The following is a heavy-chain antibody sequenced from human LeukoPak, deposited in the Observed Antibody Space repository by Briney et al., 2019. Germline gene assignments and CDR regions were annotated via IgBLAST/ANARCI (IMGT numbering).Heavy chain of an antibody. V-gene: IGHV3-21*01. J-gene: IGHJ3*02. D-gene: IGHD2-2*01. CDR2: ISSSSSYI. Sequence: GGSLRLSCAAPGFTFSSYSMNWVRQAPGKGLEWVSSISSSSSYIYYADSVKGRFTISRDNAKNSLYLQMNSLRAVDTAVYYCAREGRLGYCSSTSCHDAFDIWGQGTMVTVSS. CDR1: GFTFSSYS. CDR3: AREGRLGYCSSTSCHDAFDI.